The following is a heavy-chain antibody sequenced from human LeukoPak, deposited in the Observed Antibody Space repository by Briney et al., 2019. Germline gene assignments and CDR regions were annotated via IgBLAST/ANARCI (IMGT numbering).Heavy chain of an antibody. CDR2: IWYDGSNK. V-gene: IGHV3-33*06. Sequence: GGSLRLSCAASGFTFSSYGMHWVRQAPGKGLEWVAVIWYDGSNKYYADSVKGRFTISRDNSKNTLYLQMNSLRAEDTAVYYCAKEGFSSSWYYFDYWGQGTLVTVSS. CDR1: GFTFSSYG. CDR3: AKEGFSSSWYYFDY. D-gene: IGHD6-13*01. J-gene: IGHJ4*02.